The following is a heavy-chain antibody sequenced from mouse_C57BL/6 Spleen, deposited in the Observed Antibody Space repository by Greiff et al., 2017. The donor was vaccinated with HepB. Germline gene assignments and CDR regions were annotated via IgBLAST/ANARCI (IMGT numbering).Heavy chain of an antibody. CDR2: INPNNGGT. D-gene: IGHD2-4*01. V-gene: IGHV1-22*01. J-gene: IGHJ2*01. CDR1: GYTFTDYN. Sequence: EVQLQQSGPELVKPGASVKMSCKASGYTFTDYNMHWVKQSHGKSLEWIGYINPNNGGTSYNQKFKGKATLTVNKSSSTAYMELRSLTSEDSAVYYCARPIYYDYDFDYWGQGTTLTVSS. CDR3: ARPIYYDYDFDY.